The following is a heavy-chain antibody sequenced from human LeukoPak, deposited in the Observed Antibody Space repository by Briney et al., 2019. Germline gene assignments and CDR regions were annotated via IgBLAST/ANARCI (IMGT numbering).Heavy chain of an antibody. D-gene: IGHD2-15*01. CDR1: GFSFSSYG. CDR2: ISYDGGNK. CDR3: AKDGTVVVVAATLSGWFDP. J-gene: IGHJ5*02. Sequence: GRCLRLSCAASGFSFSSYGMHWVRQDPGKGLGRVAVISYDGGNKYYADYVKGRFTISRDNSKNTLYLQMNSLRAEDTAVYYCAKDGTVVVVAATLSGWFDPWGQGTLVTVSS. V-gene: IGHV3-30*18.